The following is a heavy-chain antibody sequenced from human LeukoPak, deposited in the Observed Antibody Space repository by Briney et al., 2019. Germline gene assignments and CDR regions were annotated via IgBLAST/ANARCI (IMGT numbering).Heavy chain of an antibody. CDR1: GFTFSGSA. CDR3: TALGIAAAGMDY. D-gene: IGHD6-13*01. CDR2: IRSKANSYAT. Sequence: GGSLRLSCAGSGFTFSGSAIRWVRQASGKRLEWLGRIRSKANSYATAYGASVEGRFTIARDDSKNTAYLQMNSLITEDTAVYFCTALGIAAAGMDYWGQGTLVTVSS. V-gene: IGHV3-73*01. J-gene: IGHJ4*02.